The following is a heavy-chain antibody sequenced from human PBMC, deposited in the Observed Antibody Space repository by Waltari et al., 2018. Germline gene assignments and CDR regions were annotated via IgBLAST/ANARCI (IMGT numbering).Heavy chain of an antibody. D-gene: IGHD2-2*01. CDR3: ARVDIVVVPAAYYFDY. V-gene: IGHV4-30-4*08. Sequence: VQLVQSGAEVKKPGESLKISCKGSGYSFTSYWIGWVRQLPGKGLEWIGYIYYSGSTYYNPSLKSRVTISVDTSKNQFSLKLSSVTAADTAVYYCARVDIVVVPAAYYFDYWGQGTLVTVSS. CDR1: GYSFTSY. J-gene: IGHJ4*02. CDR2: IYYSGST.